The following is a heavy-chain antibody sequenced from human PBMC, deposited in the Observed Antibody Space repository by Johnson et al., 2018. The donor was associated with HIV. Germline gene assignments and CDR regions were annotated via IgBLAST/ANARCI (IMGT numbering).Heavy chain of an antibody. D-gene: IGHD6-19*01. J-gene: IGHJ3*02. Sequence: VQLVESGGGLVQPGGSLRLSCAASGFTFSSYAMSWVSQAPGKGLEWVSGISGSGGSTYYADSVKGRFTIARDNSTNTLYLQMNSLKAEDTAVYSCAKRGSGWPSDAFDIWGQGTMVTVSS. CDR2: ISGSGGST. V-gene: IGHV3-23*04. CDR1: GFTFSSYA. CDR3: AKRGSGWPSDAFDI.